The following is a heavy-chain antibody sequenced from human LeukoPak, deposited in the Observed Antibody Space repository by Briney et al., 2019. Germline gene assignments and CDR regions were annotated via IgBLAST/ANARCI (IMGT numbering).Heavy chain of an antibody. CDR2: IYYSGST. V-gene: IGHV4-59*11. Sequence: SSETLSLTCTVSGGSISSHYWSWIRQPPGKGLEWLGYIYYSGSTNYNPSLKSRVTISVDTSKNQFSLKLSSVTAADTAVYYCARGAVVYYGSGSYYNVWYFDYWGQGTLVTVSS. CDR1: GGSISSHY. J-gene: IGHJ4*02. CDR3: ARGAVVYYGSGSYYNVWYFDY. D-gene: IGHD3-10*01.